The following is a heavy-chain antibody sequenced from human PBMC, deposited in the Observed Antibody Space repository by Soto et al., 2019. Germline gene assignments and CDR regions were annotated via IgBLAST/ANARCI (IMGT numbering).Heavy chain of an antibody. V-gene: IGHV4-31*03. CDR3: ARDSSGRHDY. D-gene: IGHD3-22*01. J-gene: IGHJ4*02. Sequence: NPSETLSLTCTVSGGSISSGGYYWSWIRQHPGKGLEWIGYIYYSGSTYYNPSLKSRVTISVDTSKNQFFLKLNSVTAADTAVYYCARDSSGRHDYWGQGTLVTVSS. CDR1: GGSISSGGYY. CDR2: IYYSGST.